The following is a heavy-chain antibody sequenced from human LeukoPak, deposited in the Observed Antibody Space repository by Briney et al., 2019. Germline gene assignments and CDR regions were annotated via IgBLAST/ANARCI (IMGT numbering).Heavy chain of an antibody. J-gene: IGHJ2*01. CDR1: GGSFSGYY. CDR3: ARASCSSTSCSRGWYFDL. CDR2: INHSGST. V-gene: IGHV4-34*01. Sequence: SETLSLTCAVYGGSFSGYYWSWIRQPPGKGREGIGEINHSGSTNYNPSLKSRVTISVDTSKNQFSLKLSSVTCAGPDVSYCARASCSSTSCSRGWYFDLWGRGTLVTVSS. D-gene: IGHD2-2*01.